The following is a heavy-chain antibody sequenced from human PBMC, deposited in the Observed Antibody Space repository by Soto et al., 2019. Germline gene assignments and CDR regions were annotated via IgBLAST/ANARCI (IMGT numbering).Heavy chain of an antibody. CDR3: ARSIVVVTAEDY. Sequence: ASLKVSCKASGYTCTSYAMHWVLQAPGQRLEWMGWINAGNGNTKYSQKFQGRVTITRDTSASTAYMELSSLRSEDTAVYYCARSIVVVTAEDYWGQGTRVTVSS. CDR2: INAGNGNT. D-gene: IGHD2-21*02. CDR1: GYTCTSYA. V-gene: IGHV1-3*01. J-gene: IGHJ4*02.